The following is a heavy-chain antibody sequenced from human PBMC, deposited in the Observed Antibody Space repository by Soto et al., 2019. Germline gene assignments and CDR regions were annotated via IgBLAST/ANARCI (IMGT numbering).Heavy chain of an antibody. D-gene: IGHD3-3*01. CDR2: ISGSSGTT. CDR1: GFTFENYA. Sequence: GGSLRLSCVASGFTFENYAMSWVRHAPGKGLEGGSGISGSSGTTYYTDSVKGRFTISRDNSKNPVYLQMNDVTVEDTGLYYCAHGVAFQSGYYSGRHYFDPWGQGALVTVSS. V-gene: IGHV3-23*01. CDR3: AHGVAFQSGYYSGRHYFDP. J-gene: IGHJ5*02.